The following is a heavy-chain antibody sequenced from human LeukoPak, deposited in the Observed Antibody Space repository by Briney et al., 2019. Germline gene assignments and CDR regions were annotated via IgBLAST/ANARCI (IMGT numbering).Heavy chain of an antibody. V-gene: IGHV1-69*06. J-gene: IGHJ5*02. CDR2: IIPIFGTA. CDR1: GGTFSSYA. D-gene: IGHD3-10*01. Sequence: ASVTVSCKASGGTFSSYAISWVRQAPGQGLEWMGGIIPIFGTANYAQKFQGRVTITADKSTSTAYMELSSLRAEDTAVYYCARGPLLLWFGELLDARYNWFDPWGQGTLVTVSS. CDR3: ARGPLLLWFGELLDARYNWFDP.